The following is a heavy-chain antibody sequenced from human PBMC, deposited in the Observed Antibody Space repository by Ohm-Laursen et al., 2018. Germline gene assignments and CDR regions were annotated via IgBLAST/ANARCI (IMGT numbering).Heavy chain of an antibody. J-gene: IGHJ5*02. CDR1: GYSISSGYF. D-gene: IGHD3-22*01. Sequence: TLSLTCAVSGYSISSGYFWGWIRQPPGKGLEWIGTIYHSGSTYYNPSLKSRVTISVDTSKNQFSLKLSSVTAADTAVYYCARGVLNYDTGAPWGQGTLVTVSS. V-gene: IGHV4-38-2*01. CDR2: IYHSGST. CDR3: ARGVLNYDTGAP.